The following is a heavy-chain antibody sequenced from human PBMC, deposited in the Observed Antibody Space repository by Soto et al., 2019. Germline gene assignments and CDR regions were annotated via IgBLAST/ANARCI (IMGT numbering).Heavy chain of an antibody. CDR2: ISSNSAYI. Sequence: GGSLRLSCAASGFTFRSFTMNWVRQAPGKGLEWVSTISSNSAYIYYTDALRGRFTISRDNAKNSLHLQMNGLRAEDTAVYYCTRDASLDSSAQGWFDPWGPGTLVTVSS. D-gene: IGHD6-13*01. CDR3: TRDASLDSSAQGWFDP. V-gene: IGHV3-21*01. CDR1: GFTFRSFT. J-gene: IGHJ5*02.